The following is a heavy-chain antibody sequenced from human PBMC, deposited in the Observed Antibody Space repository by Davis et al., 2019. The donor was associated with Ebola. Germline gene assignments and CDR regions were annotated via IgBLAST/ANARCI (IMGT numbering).Heavy chain of an antibody. CDR3: ARDLPYAAAGTGYFLY. J-gene: IGHJ1*01. V-gene: IGHV1-69*13. D-gene: IGHD6-13*01. CDR1: GGTFSSYA. CDR2: IIPIFGTA. Sequence: SVKVSCKASGGTFSSYAISWVRQAPGQGLEWMGGIIPIFGTANYAQKFQGRVTITADESTSTAYMELRSLRSDDTAVYYCARDLPYAAAGTGYFLYWGQGTLVTVSS.